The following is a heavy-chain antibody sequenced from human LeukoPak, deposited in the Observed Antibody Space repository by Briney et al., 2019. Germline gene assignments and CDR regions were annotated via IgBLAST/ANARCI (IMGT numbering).Heavy chain of an antibody. D-gene: IGHD2-2*01. CDR2: ISYDGSNK. Sequence: GGSLRLSCAASGFTFNMYAMHWVRQAPGKGLEWVAVISYDGSNKYYADSVKGRFTISRDNSKNTLYLQMNSLRAEDTAVYYCARDLANIVVVPAANDYWGQGTLVTVSS. CDR3: ARDLANIVVVPAANDY. V-gene: IGHV3-30*01. J-gene: IGHJ4*02. CDR1: GFTFNMYA.